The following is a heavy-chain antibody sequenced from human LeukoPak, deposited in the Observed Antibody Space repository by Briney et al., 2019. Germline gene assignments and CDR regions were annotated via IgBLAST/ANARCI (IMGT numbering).Heavy chain of an antibody. V-gene: IGHV3-9*01. D-gene: IGHD1-26*01. CDR1: GFNFNNYA. CDR3: AKDMMAIVGGTTSAFDM. Sequence: HPGGSLRLSCAGSGFNFNNYAMHWVRQAPGKGLEWVSGINWNSGSIDYAESVKGRFTISRDNAKNSLYLQMNSLRAEDTALYYCAKDMMAIVGGTTSAFDMWGQGTMVTVSS. CDR2: INWNSGSI. J-gene: IGHJ3*02.